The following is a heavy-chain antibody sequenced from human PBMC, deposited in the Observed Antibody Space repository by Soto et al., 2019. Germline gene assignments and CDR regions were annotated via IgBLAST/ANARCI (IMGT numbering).Heavy chain of an antibody. CDR2: INWNGGST. CDR1: GFTFDDYG. V-gene: IGHV3-20*01. CDR3: ARYLGPFVVGGAFDI. D-gene: IGHD1-26*01. Sequence: EVQLVESGGDVVRPGGSLRLSCAASGFTFDDYGMSWVRQAPGKGLEWVSGINWNGGSTGYADSVKGRFTISRDNAKNSLYLQMNSLRAEDTALYHCARYLGPFVVGGAFDIWGQGTMVTVSS. J-gene: IGHJ3*02.